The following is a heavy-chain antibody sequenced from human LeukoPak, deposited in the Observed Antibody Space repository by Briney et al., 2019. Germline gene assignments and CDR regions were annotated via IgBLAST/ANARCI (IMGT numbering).Heavy chain of an antibody. J-gene: IGHJ5*02. CDR2: INDSGDST. CDR3: ATAYCSSTSCLT. Sequence: GGSLRLSCAASGFTFSSYAMSWVRQAPGKGLEWVSSINDSGDSTYYADSVKGRFTISRDNSKNTLYLLMNNLRAEDTAIFYCATAYCSSTSCLTWGQGTLVTVSS. CDR1: GFTFSSYA. D-gene: IGHD2-2*01. V-gene: IGHV3-23*01.